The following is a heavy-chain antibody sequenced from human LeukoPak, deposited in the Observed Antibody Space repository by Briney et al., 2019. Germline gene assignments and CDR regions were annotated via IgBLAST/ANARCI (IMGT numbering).Heavy chain of an antibody. CDR2: IHYSGST. J-gene: IGHJ4*02. V-gene: IGHV4-59*08. CDR3: ARRQYYDSTGYWYYFDY. Sequence: SEILSLTCTVSGGSINNYYWSWIRQPPGQGLEWIGQIHYSGSTNYNPSLKSRVTISVDTSKNQFSLNLNSVTAADTAKYYCARRQYYDSTGYWYYFDYWGQGTLVTVSS. CDR1: GGSINNYY. D-gene: IGHD3-22*01.